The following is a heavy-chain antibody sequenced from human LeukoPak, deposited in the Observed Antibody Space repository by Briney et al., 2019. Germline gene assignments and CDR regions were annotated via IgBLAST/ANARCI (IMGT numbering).Heavy chain of an antibody. CDR2: IYTSGCT. D-gene: IGHD6-13*01. Sequence: PSQTLSLTCTVSGGSISSGSYYWRWIRQPAGKGLEWIGRIYTSGCTNYNPSLKSRATISVDPSKNQFSLKLSSVTAADTAVYYCARGEYSSSWYITSDYWGQGTLVTVSS. CDR3: ARGEYSSSWYITSDY. J-gene: IGHJ4*02. V-gene: IGHV4-61*02. CDR1: GGSISSGSYY.